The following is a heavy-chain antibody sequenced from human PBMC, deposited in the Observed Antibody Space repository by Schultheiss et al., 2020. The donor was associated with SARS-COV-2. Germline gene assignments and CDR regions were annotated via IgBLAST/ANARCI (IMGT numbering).Heavy chain of an antibody. CDR3: AKDTISGDDYYGMDV. J-gene: IGHJ6*02. Sequence: GGSLRLSCAASGFTFSGSAMHWVRQAPGKGLEWVAVISYDGSNKYYADSVKGRFTISRDNSKNTLYLQMNSLRAEDTAVYYCAKDTISGDDYYGMDVWGQGTTVTVSS. V-gene: IGHV3-30*04. D-gene: IGHD2-21*01. CDR2: ISYDGSNK. CDR1: GFTFSGSA.